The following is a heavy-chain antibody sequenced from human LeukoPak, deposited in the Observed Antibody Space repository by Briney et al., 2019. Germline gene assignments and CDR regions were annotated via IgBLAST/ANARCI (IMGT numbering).Heavy chain of an antibody. V-gene: IGHV4-34*01. D-gene: IGHD3-9*01. J-gene: IGHJ4*02. Sequence: PSETLTLTCAVYGGSFSDYFWTWIRQPPGKGLEWIGEVHPSGRTNYKSSLKSRVTISVDTSKNQFSLSLSSATAADTAVYFCASSSYDLLTGLGLTHDFWGQGTLVTVSS. CDR1: GGSFSDYF. CDR3: ASSSYDLLTGLGLTHDF. CDR2: VHPSGRT.